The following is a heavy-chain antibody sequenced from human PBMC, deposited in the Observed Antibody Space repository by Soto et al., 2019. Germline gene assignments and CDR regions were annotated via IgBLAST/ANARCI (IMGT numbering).Heavy chain of an antibody. D-gene: IGHD3-22*01. CDR1: GGSISSSSYY. Sequence: SETLSLTCTVSGGSISSSSYYWGWIRQPPGKGLEWIGSIYYSGSTYYNPSLKSRVTISVDTSKNQFSLKLSSVTAADTAVYYCARHKRQFYYYYSSGSISWFDPWGQGTLVTVSS. J-gene: IGHJ5*02. CDR3: ARHKRQFYYYYSSGSISWFDP. CDR2: IYYSGST. V-gene: IGHV4-39*01.